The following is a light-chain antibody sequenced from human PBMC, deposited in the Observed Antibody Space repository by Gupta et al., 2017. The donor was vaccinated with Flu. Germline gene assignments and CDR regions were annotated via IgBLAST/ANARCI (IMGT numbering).Light chain of an antibody. V-gene: IGKV1-39*01. CDR1: QDISTY. CDR2: AAS. CDR3: QQSDSLPYT. J-gene: IGKJ2*01. Sequence: PSSLSASVGDRVTVMCRASQDISTYLIWFQQKPGKAPSLLIHAASTLRPGVPSRFSGNGSGTDFTLAISRLHPEDSASYCCQQSDSLPYTFGQGTKVEI.